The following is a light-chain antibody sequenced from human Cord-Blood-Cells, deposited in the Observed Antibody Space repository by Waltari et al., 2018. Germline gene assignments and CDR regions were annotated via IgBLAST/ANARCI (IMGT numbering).Light chain of an antibody. CDR1: SGSIASNY. J-gene: IGLJ3*02. Sequence: NFMLTQPHSVSESPGKTVTISCTLSSGSIASNYLQWYQQRPGSSPTTVIYEDNQRPSGVPDRFSGSIDSSSNSASLTISGLKTEDEADYYCQSYDSSNWVFGGGTKLTVL. CDR3: QSYDSSNWV. V-gene: IGLV6-57*01. CDR2: EDN.